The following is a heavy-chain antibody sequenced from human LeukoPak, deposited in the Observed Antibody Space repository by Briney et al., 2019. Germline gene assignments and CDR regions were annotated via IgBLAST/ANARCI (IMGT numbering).Heavy chain of an antibody. Sequence: SETLSLTCIVSGGSISSSSYYWGWIRQPPGKGLEWIGSIYYSGSTYYNPSLKSRVTISVDTSKNQFSLKLSSVTAADTAVYYCARLPMLRFGEYSYYFDYWGQGTLVTVSS. CDR2: IYYSGST. D-gene: IGHD3-10*01. CDR1: GGSISSSSYY. CDR3: ARLPMLRFGEYSYYFDY. V-gene: IGHV4-39*01. J-gene: IGHJ4*02.